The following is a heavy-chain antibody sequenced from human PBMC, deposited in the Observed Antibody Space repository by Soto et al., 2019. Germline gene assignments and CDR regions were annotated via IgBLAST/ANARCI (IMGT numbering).Heavy chain of an antibody. D-gene: IGHD3-3*01. CDR1: GYTFTSYG. V-gene: IGHV1-18*01. Sequence: AASVKVSCKASGYTFTSYGISWVRQAPGQGLEWMGWISAYNGNTNYAQKLQGRVTMTTDTSTSTAYMELRSLRSDDTAVYYCARGSGDLGFDFWSGFYYYGMDVWGQGTTVTVSS. J-gene: IGHJ6*02. CDR3: ARGSGDLGFDFWSGFYYYGMDV. CDR2: ISAYNGNT.